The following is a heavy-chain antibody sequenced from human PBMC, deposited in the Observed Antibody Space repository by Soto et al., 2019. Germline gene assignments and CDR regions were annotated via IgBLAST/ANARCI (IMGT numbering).Heavy chain of an antibody. CDR2: INAGNGNT. J-gene: IGHJ4*02. V-gene: IGHV1-3*01. CDR1: GYTFTSYA. D-gene: IGHD3-10*01. CDR3: ARSVNDYGSGSYPFFFDY. Sequence: ASVKVSCKASGYTFTSYAMHWVRQAPGQRLEWMGWINAGNGNTKYSQKFQGRVTITRDTSASTAYMELSSLRSEDTAVYYCARSVNDYGSGSYPFFFDYWGQGTLVTVSS.